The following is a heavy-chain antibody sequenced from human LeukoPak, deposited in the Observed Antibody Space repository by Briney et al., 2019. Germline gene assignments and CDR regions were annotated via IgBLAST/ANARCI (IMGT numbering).Heavy chain of an antibody. Sequence: ASVKVSCKASGYTFTSYAISWVRQAPGQGLEWMGWISGHNDDTNYAQRFQGRVTMTRDTSTSTVYMELSSLRSEDTAVYYCATLSGGSTWPYYFDYWGQGTLVTVSS. CDR3: ATLSGGSTWPYYFDY. V-gene: IGHV1-18*01. CDR1: GYTFTSYA. CDR2: ISGHNDDT. J-gene: IGHJ4*02. D-gene: IGHD6-13*01.